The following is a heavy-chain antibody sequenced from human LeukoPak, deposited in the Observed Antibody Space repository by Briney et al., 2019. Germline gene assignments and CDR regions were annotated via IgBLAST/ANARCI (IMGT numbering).Heavy chain of an antibody. D-gene: IGHD2-15*01. J-gene: IGHJ4*02. CDR3: ARASLSIGGYSSFDY. V-gene: IGHV4-4*07. Sequence: SETLSLTCTVSGASISRHYWSWIRQSAGKGLEWMGRIYQSGSNSENTNYNQSLESLVTVAAHTSNNQFSLTLSSVTAADTAVYYCARASLSIGGYSSFDYWGQGSLVTVSS. CDR2: IYQSGSNSENT. CDR1: GASISRHY.